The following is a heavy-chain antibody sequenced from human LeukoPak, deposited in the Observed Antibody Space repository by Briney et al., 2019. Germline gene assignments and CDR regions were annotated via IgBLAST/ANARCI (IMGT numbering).Heavy chain of an antibody. CDR3: ARGGASELYYFDY. J-gene: IGHJ4*02. CDR2: IWYDGSNK. Sequence: GGSLRLSCAASGFTFSNYAMHWVGQAPGKGLEWVAVIWYDGSNKYYADSVRGRFTISRDNSKNTLYLQMNSLRAEDTAVYYCARGGASELYYFDYWGQGTLVTVSS. CDR1: GFTFSNYA. D-gene: IGHD2-15*01. V-gene: IGHV3-33*01.